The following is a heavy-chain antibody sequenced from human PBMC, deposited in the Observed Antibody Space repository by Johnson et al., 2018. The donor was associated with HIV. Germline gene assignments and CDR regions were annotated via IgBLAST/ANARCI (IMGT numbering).Heavy chain of an antibody. V-gene: IGHV3-30-3*01. CDR2: ISHDGSNK. D-gene: IGHD2-15*01. CDR1: GFTFSYYA. Sequence: QVQLVESGGGVVQPGRSLRLSCAASGFTFSYYALFWVRQAPGKGLEWVAVISHDGSNKYYADSVKGRFTLSRDNSKNTLYLQMNSLRAEDTAVYYCARGPHEVVVVAATSAFDIWGQGTMVTVSS. J-gene: IGHJ3*02. CDR3: ARGPHEVVVVAATSAFDI.